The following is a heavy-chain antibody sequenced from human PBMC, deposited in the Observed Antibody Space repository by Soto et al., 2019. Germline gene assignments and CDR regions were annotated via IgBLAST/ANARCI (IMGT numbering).Heavy chain of an antibody. CDR1: GGSFSGYY. J-gene: IGHJ6*02. Sequence: PSETLSLTCAVYGGSFSGYYWSWIRQPPGKGLEWIGEINHSGSTNYNPSLKSRVTISVDTSKNQFSLKLSSVTAADTAVYYCARTLAVAGLYYYYYYGMDVWGQGTTVTVSS. D-gene: IGHD6-19*01. CDR3: ARTLAVAGLYYYYYYGMDV. V-gene: IGHV4-34*01. CDR2: INHSGST.